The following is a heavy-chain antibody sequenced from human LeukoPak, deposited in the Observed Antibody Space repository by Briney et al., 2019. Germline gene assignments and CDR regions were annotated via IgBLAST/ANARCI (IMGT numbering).Heavy chain of an antibody. V-gene: IGHV3-23*01. CDR1: GFTFSTYA. Sequence: PGGSLRLSCAASGFTFSTYAMSWVRQAPGKGLEWVSVISGSGSSTYYADSVKGRSTISRDNSKKTLYLQLNSLIAEDTAVYFGAKAMATVRDFDDWGQGTIVTVSS. J-gene: IGHJ3*01. CDR3: AKAMATVRDFDD. CDR2: ISGSGSST. D-gene: IGHD5-24*01.